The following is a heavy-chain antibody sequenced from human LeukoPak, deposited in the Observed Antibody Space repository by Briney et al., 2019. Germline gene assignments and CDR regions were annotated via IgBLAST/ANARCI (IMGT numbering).Heavy chain of an antibody. CDR2: IGTAGDT. J-gene: IGHJ4*02. V-gene: IGHV3-13*01. CDR1: GFTFSSSD. Sequence: GGSLRLSCAASGFTFSSSDMHWVRQAPGKGLEWISAIGTAGDTYEVSVKGRFTISRENAKNSLYLQMNSLRPGDTAVYYCAEVRFGVTARYYFDYWGQGTLVTVSS. D-gene: IGHD3-10*01. CDR3: AEVRFGVTARYYFDY.